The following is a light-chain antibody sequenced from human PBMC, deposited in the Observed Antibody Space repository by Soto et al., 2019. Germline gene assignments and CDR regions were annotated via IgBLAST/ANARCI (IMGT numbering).Light chain of an antibody. CDR1: QSLAFRDGNIY. CDR2: KTS. J-gene: IGKJ1*01. Sequence: DIVLTQTPLSLVVTLGQPASISCKSSQSLAFRDGNIYLNWLQQRPGQPPRLLIYKTSNRFSGVPDRFSGSGAGTEFTLKISKVEAKDVGVYYCVEAALLPHAFDQGTKVEIK. V-gene: IGKV2-24*01. CDR3: VEAALLPHA.